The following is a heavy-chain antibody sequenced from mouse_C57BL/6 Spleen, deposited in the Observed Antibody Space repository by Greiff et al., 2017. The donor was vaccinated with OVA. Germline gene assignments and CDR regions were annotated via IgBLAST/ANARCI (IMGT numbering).Heavy chain of an antibody. CDR1: GYTFTDYE. CDR3: TSGFTTVVTHRYVDV. D-gene: IGHD1-1*01. J-gene: IGHJ1*03. CDR2: IDPETGGT. Sequence: QVHVKQSGAELVRPGASVTLSCKASGYTFTDYEMHWVKQTPVHGLEWIGAIDPETGGTAYNQKFKGKAILTADKSSSTAYMELRSLTSEDSAVYYCTSGFTTVVTHRYVDVWGTGTTVTVSS. V-gene: IGHV1-15*01.